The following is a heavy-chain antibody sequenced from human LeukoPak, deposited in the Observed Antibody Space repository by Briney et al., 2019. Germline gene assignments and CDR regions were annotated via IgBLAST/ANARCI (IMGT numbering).Heavy chain of an antibody. CDR1: GGSLTGYF. CDR2: VFYEGNT. J-gene: IGHJ4*02. V-gene: IGHV4-59*08. Sequence: SETLSLTCTVSGGSLTGYFWSWIRQPPGKGLGWVGYVFYEGNTNYNPSLKSRVTTSVDTSKNQFSLRLNSVTAADTAVYYCVRQGTITYAYFDSWGQGVPVTVSS. CDR3: VRQGTITYAYFDS. D-gene: IGHD2-2*01.